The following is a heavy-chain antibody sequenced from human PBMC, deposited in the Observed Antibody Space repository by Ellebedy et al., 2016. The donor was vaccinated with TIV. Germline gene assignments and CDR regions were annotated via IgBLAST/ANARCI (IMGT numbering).Heavy chain of an antibody. CDR3: ARGGASSKYFDF. CDR1: GASISGHY. J-gene: IGHJ4*02. D-gene: IGHD2-2*01. Sequence: MPSETLSLTCPVPGASISGHYWSWIRQSPGKGLEWLGYIHYSGDTNYDPSLKSRVTLSVDTSKNQFSLKLSSVTAADTAVYYCARGGASSKYFDFWGQGTLVTVSS. V-gene: IGHV4-59*11. CDR2: IHYSGDT.